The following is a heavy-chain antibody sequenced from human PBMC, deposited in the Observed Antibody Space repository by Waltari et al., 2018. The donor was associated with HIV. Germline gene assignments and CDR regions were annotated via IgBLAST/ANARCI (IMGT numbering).Heavy chain of an antibody. CDR1: GGSIRGDY. CDR2: IYYTGST. CDR3: AKESWAHSSGWQFDY. J-gene: IGHJ4*02. Sequence: QVHLQESGPGLVKASENLSLTCSVSGGSIRGDYWRWNRQPPGKGLELIGYIYYTGSTNYNPSLKSRITMSLSPSKTQFSLKVNSVTSADTGVYYCAKESWAHSSGWQFDYWGPGILVTVSS. D-gene: IGHD6-19*01. V-gene: IGHV4-59*01.